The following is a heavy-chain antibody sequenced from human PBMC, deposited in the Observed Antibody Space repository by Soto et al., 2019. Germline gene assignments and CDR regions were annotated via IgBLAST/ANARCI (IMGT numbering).Heavy chain of an antibody. V-gene: IGHV3-21*06. CDR2: INDMSNYI. Sequence: PVGSLRLSFAASGVSFSKYGMNWVRQAPGKGLEWVSSINDMSNYIYYAERVQGLFTISRDNAINSLYLQMNSLSPDDTAVYYCANLPSCSSSTCLDSWG. CDR1: GVSFSKYG. CDR3: ANLPSCSSSTCLDS. D-gene: IGHD2-15*01. J-gene: IGHJ5*01.